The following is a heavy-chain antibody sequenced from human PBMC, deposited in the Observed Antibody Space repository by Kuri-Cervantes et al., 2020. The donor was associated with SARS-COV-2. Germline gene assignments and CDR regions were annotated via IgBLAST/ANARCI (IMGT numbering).Heavy chain of an antibody. CDR2: INPSGGST. CDR1: GYTFTSYY. V-gene: IGHV1-46*01. Sequence: ASVKVSCKASGYTFTSYYMHWVRQAPGQGLEWMGIINPSGGSTSYAQKFQGRVTITADKSTSTAFMELSSLRSEDTAVYYCARGYGSGSEPVISDYWGQGTLVTVSS. D-gene: IGHD3-10*01. CDR3: ARGYGSGSEPVISDY. J-gene: IGHJ4*02.